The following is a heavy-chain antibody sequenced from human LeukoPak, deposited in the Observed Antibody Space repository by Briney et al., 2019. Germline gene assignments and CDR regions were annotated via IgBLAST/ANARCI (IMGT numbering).Heavy chain of an antibody. V-gene: IGHV4-61*02. Sequence: PSETLSLTCTVSGGSISSGSYYWSWIRQPAGKGLEWTGRIYTSGSTNYNPSLKSRVTISVDTSKNQFSLKLSSVTAADTAVYYCARSAYQLLDYWGQGTLVTVSS. CDR1: GGSISSGSYY. D-gene: IGHD2-2*01. CDR3: ARSAYQLLDY. J-gene: IGHJ4*02. CDR2: IYTSGST.